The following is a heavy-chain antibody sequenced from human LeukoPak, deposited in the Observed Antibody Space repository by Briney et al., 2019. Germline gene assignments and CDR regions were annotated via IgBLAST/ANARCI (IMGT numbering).Heavy chain of an antibody. Sequence: GGSLRLSCAASGFTFDDYAMHWVRQAPGKGLEWVSGISWNSGSIGYADSVKGRFTISRDNAKNSLYQQMNSLRAEDTALYYCAKGYCSSTSCYVFDYWGQGTLVTVSS. V-gene: IGHV3-9*01. CDR3: AKGYCSSTSCYVFDY. CDR1: GFTFDDYA. D-gene: IGHD2-2*01. J-gene: IGHJ4*02. CDR2: ISWNSGSI.